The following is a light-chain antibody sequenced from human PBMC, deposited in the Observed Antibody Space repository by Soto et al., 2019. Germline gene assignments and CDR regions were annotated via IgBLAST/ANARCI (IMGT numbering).Light chain of an antibody. J-gene: IGLJ1*01. CDR3: SSYSVTNTHYI. V-gene: IGLV2-14*01. CDR1: SSDVGGYKY. CDR2: EVD. Sequence: QSALTQPASVSGSPGQSITISCTGSSSDVGGYKYVSWYQQQPGIAPKLIIYEVDNRPSGVSDRFSGSKSGKTASLTISGLQSEDEADYYCSSYSVTNTHYIFGTGTKLTVL.